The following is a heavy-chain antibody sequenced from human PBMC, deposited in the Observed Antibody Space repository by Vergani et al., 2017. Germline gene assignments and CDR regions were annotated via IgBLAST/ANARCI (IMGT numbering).Heavy chain of an antibody. D-gene: IGHD3-10*01. CDR1: GGTFSSYA. CDR2: IIPIFGTA. V-gene: IGHV1-69*01. Sequence: QVQLVQSGAEVKKPGSSVKVSCKASGGTFSSYAISWVRQAPGQGLEWMGGIIPIFGTANYAQKFQGRVTITADEATSTAYMELSSLRSEDTAVYYCARGRVVRGVRYYYYMDVWGKGTTVTVSS. CDR3: ARGRVVRGVRYYYYMDV. J-gene: IGHJ6*03.